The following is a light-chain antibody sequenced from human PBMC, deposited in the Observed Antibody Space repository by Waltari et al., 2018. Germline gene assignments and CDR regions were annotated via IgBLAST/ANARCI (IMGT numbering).Light chain of an antibody. V-gene: IGLV2-14*03. CDR1: SSDVGDFNS. CDR2: DVS. CDR3: SSFTTSSTLL. J-gene: IGLJ2*01. Sequence: QSALTQPASVSASPGESITISCTATSSDVGDFNSVSWYQQHPGKAPKFMRYDVSNRPSGVSHRFSGSKSGNTASLTISGLQAEDEAVYYGSSFTTSSTLLFGGGTKLTVL.